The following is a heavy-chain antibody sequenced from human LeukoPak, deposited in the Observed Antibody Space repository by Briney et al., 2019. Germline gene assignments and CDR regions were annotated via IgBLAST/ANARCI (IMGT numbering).Heavy chain of an antibody. CDR1: GGSISSYY. D-gene: IGHD2-21*02. Sequence: HSETLSLTCTVSGGSISSYYWSWIRQPPGKGLEWIGYIYYSGSTNYNPSLKSRVTISVDTSKNQFSLKLSSVTAADTAVYYCARVDGGNSAIDYWGQGTLVTVSS. J-gene: IGHJ4*02. CDR3: ARVDGGNSAIDY. CDR2: IYYSGST. V-gene: IGHV4-59*01.